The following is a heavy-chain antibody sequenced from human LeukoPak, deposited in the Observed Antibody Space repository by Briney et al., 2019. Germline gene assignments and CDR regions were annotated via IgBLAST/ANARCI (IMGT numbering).Heavy chain of an antibody. Sequence: GGSLRLSCAASGFTFSSYSMNWVRQAPGKGLEWVANIRQDGSEKYYVDSVKGRFTISRDNAKNSLYLLMNSLRAEDTAVYYCARGSGQYFYDSSGYYYDSKRYFDLWGRGTRVTVSS. D-gene: IGHD3-22*01. CDR1: GFTFSSYS. J-gene: IGHJ2*01. CDR3: ARGSGQYFYDSSGYYYDSKRYFDL. CDR2: IRQDGSEK. V-gene: IGHV3-7*01.